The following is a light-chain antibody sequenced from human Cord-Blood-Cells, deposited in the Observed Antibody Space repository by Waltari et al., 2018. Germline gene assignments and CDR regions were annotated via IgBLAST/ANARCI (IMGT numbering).Light chain of an antibody. CDR3: QQSYSTPWT. J-gene: IGKJ1*01. V-gene: IGKV1-39*01. CDR1: QSISSY. Sequence: IQMPPSPSSLSASVGDRVPITCRASQSISSYLNWYQQKPGKAPKLRIYAASSLQSGVPSRFSGSGSGTDFTLTISSLQPEDFATYYCQQSYSTPWTFGQGTKVEIK. CDR2: AAS.